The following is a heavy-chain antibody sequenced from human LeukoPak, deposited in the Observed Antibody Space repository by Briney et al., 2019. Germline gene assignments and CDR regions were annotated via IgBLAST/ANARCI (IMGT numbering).Heavy chain of an antibody. J-gene: IGHJ4*02. CDR1: GFTFSSYT. D-gene: IGHD3-3*01. Sequence: RALRLSCAASGFTFSSYTMNWVRQAPGKGLEWVSSISSSSSYIYYADSVKGRFTISRDNAKNSLYLQMNSLRAEDTAVYYCARDELWSGSAVGYWGQGTLVTVSS. CDR3: ARDELWSGSAVGY. V-gene: IGHV3-21*01. CDR2: ISSSSSYI.